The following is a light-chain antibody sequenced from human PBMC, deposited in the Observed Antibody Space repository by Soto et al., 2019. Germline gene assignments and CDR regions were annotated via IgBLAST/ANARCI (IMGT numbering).Light chain of an antibody. Sequence: DIQLTQSPSFLSASVGDRVTITCRASQDMKTYLAWYQQKPGKAPNLLIYEASTLQSGIPSRFSGGGSGTEFTLTIASLQPEDFATYYCQQRSTYPVTCGGGTKVEIK. CDR1: QDMKTY. CDR2: EAS. V-gene: IGKV1-9*01. J-gene: IGKJ4*01. CDR3: QQRSTYPVT.